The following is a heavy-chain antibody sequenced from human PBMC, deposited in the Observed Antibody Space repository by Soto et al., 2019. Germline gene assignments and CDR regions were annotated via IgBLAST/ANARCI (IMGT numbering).Heavy chain of an antibody. J-gene: IGHJ4*02. CDR2: IDWDDDK. D-gene: IGHD3-22*01. CDR1: GFSLSTTGMC. V-gene: IGHV2-70*12. Sequence: SGPTLVSPTQTLTLTCTFSGFSLSTTGMCVSWIRQPPGKALEWLARIDWDDDKYYSTSLKTRLTISKDTSKNQVVLTMTNMDPVDTATYYCAHSSPYYYDSSGYLNWGQGTLVTVSS. CDR3: AHSSPYYYDSSGYLN.